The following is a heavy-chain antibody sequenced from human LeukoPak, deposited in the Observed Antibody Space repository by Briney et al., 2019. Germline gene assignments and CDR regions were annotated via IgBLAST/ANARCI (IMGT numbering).Heavy chain of an antibody. CDR3: AKDGAMAAAGYYFDY. CDR1: AFTFRNYA. D-gene: IGHD6-13*01. Sequence: PGGSLRLSCAASAFTFRNYAMHWLRQAPGKGLEWVALIASDGNDKHLADSVKGRFTISRDNSRNTLYLQMNSLRTEDTAVYYCAKDGAMAAAGYYFDYWGQGTPVTVSS. J-gene: IGHJ4*02. CDR2: IASDGNDK. V-gene: IGHV3-30*18.